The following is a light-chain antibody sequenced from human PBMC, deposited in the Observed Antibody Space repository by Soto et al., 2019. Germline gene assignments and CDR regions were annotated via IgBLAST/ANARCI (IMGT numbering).Light chain of an antibody. CDR2: DAS. CDR3: QQYGSSPRT. V-gene: IGKV3-20*01. Sequence: IVLTQSPGTLSLSPGDRATLSCRASQSVSNNYLAWYPQKPGQAPRLLIYDASGRATGIPDRFSGSGSGTDFTLTISRLEPEDFAVYFCQQYGSSPRTFGQGTKVDIK. CDR1: QSVSNNY. J-gene: IGKJ1*01.